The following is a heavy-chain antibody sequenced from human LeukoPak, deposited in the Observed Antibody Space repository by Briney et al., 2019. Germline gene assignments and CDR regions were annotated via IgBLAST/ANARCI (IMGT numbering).Heavy chain of an antibody. CDR3: AKDRNGQWLVSDY. Sequence: GGSLRLSCAASGFTFSSYAMSWVRQAPGKGLEWASAISGSGGSTYYADSVKGRFTISRDNSKNTLYLQMNSLRAEDTAVYYCAKDRNGQWLVSDYWGQGTLVTVSS. D-gene: IGHD6-19*01. V-gene: IGHV3-23*01. CDR1: GFTFSSYA. J-gene: IGHJ4*02. CDR2: ISGSGGST.